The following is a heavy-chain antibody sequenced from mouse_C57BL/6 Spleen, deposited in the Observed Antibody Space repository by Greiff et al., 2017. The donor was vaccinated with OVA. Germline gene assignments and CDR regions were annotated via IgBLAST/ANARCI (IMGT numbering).Heavy chain of an antibody. Sequence: VQLQQPGAELVRPGSSVKLSCKASGYTFTSYWMHWVKQRPIQGLEWIGNIDPSDSETHYNQKFKDKATLTVDKSSSTAYMQLSSLTSEDSAVYYCARDGIYAMDYWGQGTSVTVSS. V-gene: IGHV1-52*01. CDR3: ARDGIYAMDY. CDR2: IDPSDSET. D-gene: IGHD2-1*01. J-gene: IGHJ4*01. CDR1: GYTFTSYW.